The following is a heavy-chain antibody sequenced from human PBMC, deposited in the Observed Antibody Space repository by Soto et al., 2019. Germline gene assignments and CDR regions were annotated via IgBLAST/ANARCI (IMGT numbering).Heavy chain of an antibody. CDR2: IYFDGITT. V-gene: IGHV3-74*01. CDR3: GRGGHCITTSCYGNWVDP. J-gene: IGHJ5*02. Sequence: GSLRLSCTASGFTFNTHWMHWVRQAPGKGLVWVSRIYFDGITTNYADSVKGRLTVSRDNAKNTVYLHVNTLRDEDTAVYYCGRGGHCITTSCYGNWVDPWGQGTLVTVSA. CDR1: GFTFNTHW. D-gene: IGHD2-2*01.